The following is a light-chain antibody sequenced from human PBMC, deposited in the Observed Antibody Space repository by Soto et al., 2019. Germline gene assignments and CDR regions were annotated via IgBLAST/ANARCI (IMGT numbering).Light chain of an antibody. J-gene: IGKJ4*01. Sequence: DIQMTQSPSSLSASVGDRFTITCQASQDINSYLALYQQKPGKAPKFLIFDAFNLETGVPSRFSGSGSGTDFTFTISNLQPEDVATYYCQQYDKLPLTFGGGTKVDIK. CDR2: DAF. V-gene: IGKV1-33*01. CDR1: QDINSY. CDR3: QQYDKLPLT.